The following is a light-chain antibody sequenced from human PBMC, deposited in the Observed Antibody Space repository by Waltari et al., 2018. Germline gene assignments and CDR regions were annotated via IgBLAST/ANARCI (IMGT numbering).Light chain of an antibody. CDR3: QQYNNWPRT. Sequence: ELVMTQSPAPLSVSPGERAPLSCRASQCVSSKLAWYQQKPGEAPRLLIYGASTRATGIPARFSGSGSGIEFTLTISSLQSEDFAVYYCQQYNNWPRTFGQGTKVEIK. CDR2: GAS. V-gene: IGKV3-15*01. J-gene: IGKJ1*01. CDR1: QCVSSK.